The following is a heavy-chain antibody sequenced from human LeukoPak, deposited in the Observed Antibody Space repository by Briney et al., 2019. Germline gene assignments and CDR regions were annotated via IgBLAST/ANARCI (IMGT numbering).Heavy chain of an antibody. CDR1: GYTFTSYY. J-gene: IGHJ5*02. CDR2: INPSGDGT. D-gene: IGHD1-14*01. CDR3: AKETPNTGWFDP. V-gene: IGHV1-46*01. Sequence: GASVKVSCKASGYTFTSYYMHWVRQAPGQGLEWMGVINPSGDGTNYPQRFQDRVTLTKDTSTNTVYMELSSLRSEDTAIYYCAKETPNTGWFDPWGQGTLVTVSS.